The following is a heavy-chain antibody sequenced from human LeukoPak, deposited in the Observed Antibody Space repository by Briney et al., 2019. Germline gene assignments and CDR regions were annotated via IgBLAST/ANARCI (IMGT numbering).Heavy chain of an antibody. V-gene: IGHV4-30-4*08. J-gene: IGHJ5*02. CDR1: GGSISSGGYY. Sequence: NPSETLSLTCTVSGGSISSGGYYWSWIRQPPGKGLEWIGYIYYSGSTYYNPSLKSRVTISVDTSKNQFSLKLSSVTAADTAVYYCARAPRVVRGVIIKPSNWFDPWGQGTLVTVSS. CDR2: IYYSGST. CDR3: ARAPRVVRGVIIKPSNWFDP. D-gene: IGHD3-10*01.